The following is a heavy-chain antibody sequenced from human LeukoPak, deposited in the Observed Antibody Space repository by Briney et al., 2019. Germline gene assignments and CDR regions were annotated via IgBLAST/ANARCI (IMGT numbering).Heavy chain of an antibody. J-gene: IGHJ4*02. CDR2: NYSTGGTSGTT. CDR3: ARGPFRDSSSWYYFDY. CDR1: GGSISSYY. Sequence: TSETLSLTCTVSGGSISSYYWSWIRQPPGMGLEWIGYNYSTGGTSGTTSYNPSLKSRVTISVDTSKNQFSLNLRSVTAADTAVYYCARGPFRDSSSWYYFDYWGQGTLVTVSS. V-gene: IGHV4-59*01. D-gene: IGHD6-13*01.